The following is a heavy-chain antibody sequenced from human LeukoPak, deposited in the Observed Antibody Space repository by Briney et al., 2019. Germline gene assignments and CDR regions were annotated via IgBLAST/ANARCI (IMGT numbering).Heavy chain of an antibody. Sequence: ETLSLTCTVSGGSISSYYWSWIRQPPGKGLEWVGRIKSKSERGTTDYAAPVKGRFTISRDGSTNTVHLHMNSLKTEDTAVYFCTSNLYCSTSSCYTLDNWGQGTLVAVSP. CDR3: TSNLYCSTSSCYTLDN. J-gene: IGHJ4*02. CDR1: GGSISSYY. D-gene: IGHD2-2*02. V-gene: IGHV3-15*01. CDR2: IKSKSERGTT.